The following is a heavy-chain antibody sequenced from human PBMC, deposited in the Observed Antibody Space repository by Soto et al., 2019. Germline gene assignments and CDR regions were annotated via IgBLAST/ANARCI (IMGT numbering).Heavy chain of an antibody. Sequence: ASVKVSCKASGYSFTDYHIHWVRQAPGQGLEWLGRINPKSGGTSTAQKFQGWVTMTTDTSISTASMELTRLTSDDTAIYYCARGDSTDCSNGVCSFFYNHDMDVWGQGTTVPVSS. V-gene: IGHV1-2*04. D-gene: IGHD2-8*01. CDR2: INPKSGGT. CDR3: ARGDSTDCSNGVCSFFYNHDMDV. J-gene: IGHJ6*02. CDR1: GYSFTDYH.